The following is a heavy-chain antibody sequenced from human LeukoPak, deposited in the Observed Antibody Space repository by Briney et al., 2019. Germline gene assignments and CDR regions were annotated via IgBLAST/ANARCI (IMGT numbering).Heavy chain of an antibody. CDR1: GYTFTGYY. CDR3: ASRHGIAAAGKHFDY. V-gene: IGHV1-18*04. CDR2: ISAYNGNT. Sequence: ASVKVSCKASGYTFTGYYMHWVRQAPGQGLEWMGWISAYNGNTNYAQKLQGRVTMTTDTSTSTAYMELRSLRSDDTAVYYCASRHGIAAAGKHFDYWGQGTLVTVSS. D-gene: IGHD6-13*01. J-gene: IGHJ4*02.